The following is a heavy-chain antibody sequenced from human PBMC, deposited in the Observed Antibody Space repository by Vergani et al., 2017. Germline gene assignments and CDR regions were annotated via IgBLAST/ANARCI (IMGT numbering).Heavy chain of an antibody. D-gene: IGHD6-19*01. CDR3: ARVGRLSVAGTFDY. Sequence: QVQLQESGPGLVKPSGTLSLTCAVSGGSISSSNWWSWVRQPPGKGLEWIGEIYHSGRTNYNPSLKSRVTISVDKSKNQFSLKLSSVTAADSAGYYWARVGRLSVAGTFDYWGQGTLVTVSS. V-gene: IGHV4-4*02. J-gene: IGHJ4*02. CDR1: GGSISSSNW. CDR2: IYHSGRT.